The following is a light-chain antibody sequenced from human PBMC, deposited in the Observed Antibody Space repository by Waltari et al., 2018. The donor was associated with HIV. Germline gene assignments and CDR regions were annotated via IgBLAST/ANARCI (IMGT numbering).Light chain of an antibody. J-gene: IGKJ4*01. CDR2: GAS. CDR1: QTVSGA. CDR3: QQYKSWPLT. Sequence: EIVMTQSPGTLSVSPGERAILSCRASQTVSGALAWYQQKPGQSPRLLIYGASTRATGIPARFSGSASGTEFTLTISGLQSEDVAVYYCQQYKSWPLTFGGGTTVEI. V-gene: IGKV3-15*01.